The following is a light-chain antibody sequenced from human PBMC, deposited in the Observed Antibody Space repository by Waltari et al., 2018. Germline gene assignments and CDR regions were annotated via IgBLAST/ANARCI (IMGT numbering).Light chain of an antibody. V-gene: IGLV1-47*01. Sequence: QSVLTQPPSASGTPGQGATTSCSGIFPTPIVNYLPWYQPPPGTAPKLLIYRHTPRPSGVPDRFSGSKSGTSASLAISGLRSEDEADYYCTTYDDNLRRWVFGGGTKVTVL. CDR2: RHT. J-gene: IGLJ3*02. CDR3: TTYDDNLRRWV. CDR1: FPTPIVNY.